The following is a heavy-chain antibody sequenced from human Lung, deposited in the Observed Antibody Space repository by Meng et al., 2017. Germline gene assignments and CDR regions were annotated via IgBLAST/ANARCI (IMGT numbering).Heavy chain of an antibody. CDR3: ARSITVGANNWFHP. J-gene: IGHJ5*02. V-gene: IGHV3-7*01. CDR1: GFTFSDYW. D-gene: IGHD1-26*01. CDR2: IKRDGSEK. Sequence: GGPLRLSCAASGFTFSDYWMTWVRQAPGKGLEWVANIKRDGSEKKYVDAVKGRFTISRDNGQNSVYLQLNSLRDEDTAVYYCARSITVGANNWFHPWGQGTLVTVSS.